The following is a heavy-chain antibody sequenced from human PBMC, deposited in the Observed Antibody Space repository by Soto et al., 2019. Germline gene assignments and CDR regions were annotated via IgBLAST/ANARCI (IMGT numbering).Heavy chain of an antibody. D-gene: IGHD4-17*01. CDR3: ARPAYGDYDFDY. V-gene: IGHV1-69*13. Sequence: ASVKVSCKASGGTFSSYAISWVRQAPGQGLEWMGGIIPIFGTANYAQKFQGRVTITADESTSTAYMELSSLRSEDTAVYYCARPAYGDYDFDYWGQGTLVTVSS. CDR2: IIPIFGTA. J-gene: IGHJ4*02. CDR1: GGTFSSYA.